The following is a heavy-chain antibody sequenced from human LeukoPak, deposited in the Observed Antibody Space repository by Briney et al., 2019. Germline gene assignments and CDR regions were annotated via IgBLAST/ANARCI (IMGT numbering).Heavy chain of an antibody. CDR2: LYYSGST. CDR1: GGSISSGGYY. D-gene: IGHD3-16*01. V-gene: IGHV4-31*03. CDR3: ARGRGDYVWGTVPSHSYYFDY. J-gene: IGHJ4*02. Sequence: SETLSLTCTVSGGSISSGGYYWSWIRQHPGKGLEWLGYLYYSGSTYYNPSLKSRVTISVDTSKNQFSLKLSSVTTADTAVYYCARGRGDYVWGTVPSHSYYFDYWGQGTLVTVSS.